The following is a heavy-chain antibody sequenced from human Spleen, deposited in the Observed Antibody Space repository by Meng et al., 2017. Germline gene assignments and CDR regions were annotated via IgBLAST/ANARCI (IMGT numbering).Heavy chain of an antibody. CDR2: ITSAGGT. V-gene: IGHV3-13*01. D-gene: IGHD5-18*01. Sequence: GESLKISCAASGFTFSTYDMHWVRQPTGKGLEWVSGITSAGGTYFPGSVKGRFTISRENAKNSLYLQMNNLRAGDTAVYYCARAIRGYSSYDAFDIWGQGTMVTVSS. CDR3: ARAIRGYSSYDAFDI. CDR1: GFTFSTYD. J-gene: IGHJ3*02.